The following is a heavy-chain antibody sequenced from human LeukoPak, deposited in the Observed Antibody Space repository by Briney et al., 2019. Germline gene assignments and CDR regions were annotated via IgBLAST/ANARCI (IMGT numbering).Heavy chain of an antibody. D-gene: IGHD6-19*01. V-gene: IGHV3-30-3*01. CDR2: ISYDGSNK. CDR1: GFTFSSYA. CDR3: ARDGGPGSGWSGFDY. Sequence: PGGSLRLSCAASGFTFSSYAMHWVRQAPGKGLEWVAVISYDGSNKYYADSVKGRFTISRDNSKNTLYLQMNSLRAEDTAVYYCARDGGPGSGWSGFDYWGQGTLVTVSS. J-gene: IGHJ4*02.